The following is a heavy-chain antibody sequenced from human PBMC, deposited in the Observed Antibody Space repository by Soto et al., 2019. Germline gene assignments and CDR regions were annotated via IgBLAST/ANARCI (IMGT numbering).Heavy chain of an antibody. CDR2: IYYSGTT. D-gene: IGHD1-26*01. J-gene: IGHJ4*02. V-gene: IGHV4-28*01. Sequence: PSETLSLTCAVSGYSISSSNWWGWIRQPPGKGLEWIGYIYYSGTTYYNPSLKSRVTMSVDTSKNQFSLKLTSVTAVGTAVYYWAKREIKGPIDYGGQGPLVTVPS. CDR3: AKREIKGPIDY. CDR1: GYSISSSNW.